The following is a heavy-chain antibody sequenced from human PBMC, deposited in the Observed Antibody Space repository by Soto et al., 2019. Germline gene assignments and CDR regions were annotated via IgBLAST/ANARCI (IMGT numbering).Heavy chain of an antibody. CDR2: ISSSSSYT. V-gene: IGHV3-11*05. J-gene: IGHJ4*02. Sequence: QVQLVESGGGLVKPGGSLRLSCAASGFTFSDYYMSWIRQAPGKGLEWVSYISSSSSYTNYADSVKGRFTISRDNAKNSLYLQMNSLRADDTAVYYCARGPDRYSYGYPYWGQGTLVTVSS. CDR3: ARGPDRYSYGYPY. CDR1: GFTFSDYY. D-gene: IGHD5-18*01.